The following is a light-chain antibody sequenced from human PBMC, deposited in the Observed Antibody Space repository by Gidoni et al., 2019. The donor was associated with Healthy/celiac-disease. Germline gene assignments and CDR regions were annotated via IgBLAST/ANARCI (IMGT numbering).Light chain of an antibody. CDR3: QQYGSSPWT. CDR2: GAS. V-gene: IGKV3-20*01. CDR1: QSVSSSY. J-gene: IGKJ1*01. Sequence: EIVFTQSPGTLSLSPGERATFSCRASQSVSSSYLAWYQQKPGQAPRLLIYGASSRATGIPDRFSGSGSGTDFTLTISRLEPEDFAVYYCQQYGSSPWTFGQGTKVEIK.